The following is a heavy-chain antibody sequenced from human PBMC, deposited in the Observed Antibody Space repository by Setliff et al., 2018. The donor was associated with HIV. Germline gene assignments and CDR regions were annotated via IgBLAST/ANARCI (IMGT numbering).Heavy chain of an antibody. D-gene: IGHD3-10*01. CDR3: AGLYGSGSYYNRDDAFDI. Sequence: SVKVSCKASGGTFSRYGINWVRQAPGQGLEWMGGIIPSFGTPNNAQKFQGRVTITMDESTSTAYMELSSLRSEDTAMYYCAGLYGSGSYYNRDDAFDIWGQGTMVTVSS. V-gene: IGHV1-69*05. CDR2: IIPSFGTP. CDR1: GGTFSRYG. J-gene: IGHJ3*02.